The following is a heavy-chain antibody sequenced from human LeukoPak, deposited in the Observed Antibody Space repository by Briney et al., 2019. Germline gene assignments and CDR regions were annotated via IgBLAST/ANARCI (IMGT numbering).Heavy chain of an antibody. V-gene: IGHV3-23*01. Sequence: GGSLRLSCAASGFPFSASAMTWVRQAPGKGLEWVSHILSTGTTYYADSVRVRFTISRDNSKNTLYLLMTSLRADDTAVYYCATVKYDYGDPVGWFDPWGQGTLVTVSS. CDR2: ILSTGTT. CDR1: GFPFSASA. CDR3: ATVKYDYGDPVGWFDP. D-gene: IGHD4-17*01. J-gene: IGHJ5*02.